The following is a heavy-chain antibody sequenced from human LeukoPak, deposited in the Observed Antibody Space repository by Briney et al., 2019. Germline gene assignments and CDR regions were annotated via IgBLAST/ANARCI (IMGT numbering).Heavy chain of an antibody. Sequence: SETLSLTCAVYGGSFSGYYWSWIRQAPGKGLEWIGEINHSGSTNYNPSLESRVTISVDTSKNQFSLKLSSVTAADTAVYYCASGGAVAATDDAFDIWGQGTMVTVSS. D-gene: IGHD2-15*01. CDR1: GGSFSGYY. J-gene: IGHJ3*02. V-gene: IGHV4-34*01. CDR3: ASGGAVAATDDAFDI. CDR2: INHSGST.